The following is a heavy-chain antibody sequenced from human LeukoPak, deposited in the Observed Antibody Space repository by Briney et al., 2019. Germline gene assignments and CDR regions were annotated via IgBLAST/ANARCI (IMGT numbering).Heavy chain of an antibody. V-gene: IGHV3-43D*03. CDR3: AKSFDWPLAGLFDY. CDR1: GFTFDDYA. Sequence: GGSLRLSCAASGFTFDDYAVHWVRQAPGKGLEWVSLISWDGGSTYYADSVKGRFTISRDNSKNSLYLQMNSLRAEDTALYYCAKSFDWPLAGLFDYWGQGTLVTVSS. CDR2: ISWDGGST. D-gene: IGHD3-9*01. J-gene: IGHJ4*02.